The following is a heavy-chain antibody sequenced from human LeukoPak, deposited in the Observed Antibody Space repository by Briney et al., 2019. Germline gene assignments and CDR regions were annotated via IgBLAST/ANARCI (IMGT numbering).Heavy chain of an antibody. Sequence: GSSVKVSCKASGGTFSSYAISWVRQAPGQGLEWMGRIIPILGIANYAQKFQGRVTITADKSTSTAYMELSSLRSEDTAVYYCARDRCGGDCLTYYYGMDVWGQGTTVTVSS. CDR1: GGTFSSYA. CDR2: IIPILGIA. J-gene: IGHJ6*02. V-gene: IGHV1-69*04. CDR3: ARDRCGGDCLTYYYGMDV. D-gene: IGHD2-21*02.